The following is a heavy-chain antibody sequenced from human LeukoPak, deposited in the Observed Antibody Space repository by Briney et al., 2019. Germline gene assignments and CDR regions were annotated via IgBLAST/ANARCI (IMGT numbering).Heavy chain of an antibody. Sequence: TSETLSLTCTVSGGSISNYYWSWIRQPPGKGLEWIGYIYYSGNTNYNPSLKSRVTMSPDTSKNQFSLQLTSVTAADTAVYYCARDLGYSGSLWGQGTLVTVSS. CDR3: ARDLGYSGSL. V-gene: IGHV4-59*01. J-gene: IGHJ4*02. CDR1: GGSISNYY. CDR2: IYYSGNT. D-gene: IGHD5-12*01.